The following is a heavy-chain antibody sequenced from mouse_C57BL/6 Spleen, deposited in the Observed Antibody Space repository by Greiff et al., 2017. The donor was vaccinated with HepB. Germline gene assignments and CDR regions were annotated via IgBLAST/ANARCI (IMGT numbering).Heavy chain of an antibody. CDR2: ISSGSSTI. Sequence: EVHLVESGGGLVKPGGSLKLSCAASGFTFSDYGMHWVRQAPEKGLEWVAYISSGSSTIYYADTVKGRFTISRDNAKNTLFLQMTSLRSEDTAMYYCARPKDYYGSSFWFAYWGQGTLVTVSA. CDR3: ARPKDYYGSSFWFAY. V-gene: IGHV5-17*01. CDR1: GFTFSDYG. J-gene: IGHJ3*01. D-gene: IGHD1-1*01.